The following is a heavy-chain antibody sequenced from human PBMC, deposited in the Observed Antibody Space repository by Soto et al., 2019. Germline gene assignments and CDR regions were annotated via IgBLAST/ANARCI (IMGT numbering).Heavy chain of an antibody. CDR2: INPSGGST. Sequence: ASVKVSCKASGYTFTSYYMHWVRQAPGQGLEWMGIINPSGGSTSYAQKSQGRVTMTRDTSTSTVYMELSSLRSEDTAVYYCARDDSSGYYLPWGQGTLVTVSS. D-gene: IGHD3-22*01. J-gene: IGHJ5*02. V-gene: IGHV1-46*01. CDR1: GYTFTSYY. CDR3: ARDDSSGYYLP.